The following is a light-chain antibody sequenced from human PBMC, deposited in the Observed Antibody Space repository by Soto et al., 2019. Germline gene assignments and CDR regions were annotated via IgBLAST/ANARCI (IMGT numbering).Light chain of an antibody. CDR3: QQFNSYPII. V-gene: IGKV1-13*02. Sequence: AIQLTQSPSSLSASVGDRVTITCRASQDIRGALAWYQQKPVKAPKILIDDVSSLQSGVPSRFSGSRSGTDFTLTISCLQPEDFATYYCQQFNSYPIIFGQGTRLDIK. CDR1: QDIRGA. CDR2: DVS. J-gene: IGKJ5*01.